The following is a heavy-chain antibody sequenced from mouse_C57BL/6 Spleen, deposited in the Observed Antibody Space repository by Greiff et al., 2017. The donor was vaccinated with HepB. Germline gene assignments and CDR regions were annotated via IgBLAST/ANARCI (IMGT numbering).Heavy chain of an antibody. CDR3: ARSDSSGYCDY. D-gene: IGHD3-2*02. CDR1: GYTFTSYW. CDR2: IDPSDSYT. Sequence: VQLQQPGAELVMPGASVKLSCKASGYTFTSYWMHWVKQRPGQGLEWIGEIDPSDSYTNYNQKFKGKSTLTVDKSSSTAYMQLSSLTSEDSAVYYCARSDSSGYCDYWGQGTTLTVSS. J-gene: IGHJ2*01. V-gene: IGHV1-69*01.